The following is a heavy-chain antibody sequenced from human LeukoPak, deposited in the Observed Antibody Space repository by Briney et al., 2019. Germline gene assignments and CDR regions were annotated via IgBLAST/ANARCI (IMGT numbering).Heavy chain of an antibody. V-gene: IGHV3-23*01. CDR1: GFTFSSYG. J-gene: IGHJ4*02. Sequence: PGGSLRLSCAASGFTFSSYGMSWVRQAPGKGLEWVSAISGSGGSTYYADSVKGRFTISRDNSKNTLYLQMNSLRAEDTAVYYCAKDRQYYYGSGSYPPHFDYWGQGTLVTVSS. CDR3: AKDRQYYYGSGSYPPHFDY. CDR2: ISGSGGST. D-gene: IGHD3-10*01.